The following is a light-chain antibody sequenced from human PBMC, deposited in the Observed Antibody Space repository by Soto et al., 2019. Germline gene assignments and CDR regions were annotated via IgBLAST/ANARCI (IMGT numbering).Light chain of an antibody. CDR1: QSINTY. CDR3: QESYSHSRT. Sequence: DIQTTQSPSSLSASVGDRVTITCRASQSINTYLNWYQQKPGKAPKLLIYAASSLQSGVPSRFSGSGSGTDFTLTIGSLQPEDFATYYCQESYSHSRTFGPGTKVDI. J-gene: IGKJ3*01. V-gene: IGKV1-39*01. CDR2: AAS.